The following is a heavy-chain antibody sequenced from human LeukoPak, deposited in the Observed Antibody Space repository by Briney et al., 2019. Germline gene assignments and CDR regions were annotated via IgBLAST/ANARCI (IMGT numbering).Heavy chain of an antibody. CDR1: GDSISGYY. CDR2: IHYSGTT. CDR3: AAAAGTVFDY. D-gene: IGHD6-13*01. J-gene: IGHJ4*02. V-gene: IGHV4-59*08. Sequence: NASETLSLTCTVSGDSISGYYWSWIRQPPGTGLEWIAYIHYSGTTHYNPSLKSRVTISVDTSKNQFSLELSSVTAADTAVYYCAAAAGTVFDYWGQGTLVTVSS.